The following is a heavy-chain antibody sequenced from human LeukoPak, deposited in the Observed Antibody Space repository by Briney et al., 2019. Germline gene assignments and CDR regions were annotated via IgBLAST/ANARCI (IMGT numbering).Heavy chain of an antibody. CDR1: GFTFSSYG. D-gene: IGHD1-26*01. CDR3: AKNRMMMWELLYYYYGMDV. J-gene: IGHJ6*02. CDR2: ISYDGSNK. V-gene: IGHV3-30*18. Sequence: GGSLRLSCAASGFTFSSYGMHWVRQAPGKGLEWVAVISYDGSNKYYADSVKGRFTISRDNSKNTLYLQMNSLRAEDTAVYYCAKNRMMMWELLYYYYGMDVWGQGTTVTVSS.